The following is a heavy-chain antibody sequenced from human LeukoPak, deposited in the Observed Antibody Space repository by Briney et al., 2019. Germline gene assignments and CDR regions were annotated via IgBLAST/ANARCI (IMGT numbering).Heavy chain of an antibody. CDR3: ARDFSTIFGVAAYYFDY. D-gene: IGHD3-3*01. V-gene: IGHV3-21*01. Sequence: GGSLRLSCAASGFTFSSYSMNWVRQAPGKGLEWVSSISSSSSYIYYADSVKGRFTISRDNSKNTLYLQMNSLRAEDTAVYYCARDFSTIFGVAAYYFDYWGQGTLVTISS. CDR2: ISSSSSYI. CDR1: GFTFSSYS. J-gene: IGHJ4*02.